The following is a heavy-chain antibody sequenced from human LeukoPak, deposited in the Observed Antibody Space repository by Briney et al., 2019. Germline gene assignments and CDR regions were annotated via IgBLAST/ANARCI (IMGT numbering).Heavy chain of an antibody. V-gene: IGHV3-9*01. CDR1: GFTFSSYS. J-gene: IGHJ4*02. CDR3: AKDRVPNYYDIFHTFDY. CDR2: ISWNSGNI. Sequence: GGSLRLSCAASGFTFSSYSMNWVRQAPGKGLEWVSGISWNSGNIGYADSVKGRFTISRDNAKNSLYLQMTSLRPEDTAFYYCAKDRVPNYYDIFHTFDYWGQGTLVTVSS. D-gene: IGHD3-9*01.